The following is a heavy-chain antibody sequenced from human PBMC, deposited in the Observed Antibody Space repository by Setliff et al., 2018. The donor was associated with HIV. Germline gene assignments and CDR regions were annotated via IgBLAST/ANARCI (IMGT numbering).Heavy chain of an antibody. D-gene: IGHD4-17*01. V-gene: IGHV1-8*02. J-gene: IGHJ6*02. CDR1: GYTFSTAD. CDR3: AREGLLVTTVGGAYWYHGMDV. CDR2: MKPSTGDT. Sequence: ASVKVSCKASGYTFSTADINWVRQASGQGLEWMGWMKPSTGDTGFAHKFQGRITLTRDTSMSTAYMELSGLTSDDTAVYYCAREGLLVTTVGGAYWYHGMDVWGQGTTVTVSS.